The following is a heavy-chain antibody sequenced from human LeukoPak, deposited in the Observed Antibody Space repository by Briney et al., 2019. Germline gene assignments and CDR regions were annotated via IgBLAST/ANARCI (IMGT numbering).Heavy chain of an antibody. J-gene: IGHJ5*02. V-gene: IGHV1-8*01. CDR1: GYTFTSYD. CDR2: MNPNSGNT. CDR3: ARGPSRDYGSGSSWFDP. D-gene: IGHD3-10*01. Sequence: ASVKVSCKASGYTFTSYDINWVRQVTGQGLEWMGWMNPNSGNTGYAQKFQGRVTMTRNTSISTAYMELSSLRSEDTAVYYCARGPSRDYGSGSSWFDPWGQGNLVTVSS.